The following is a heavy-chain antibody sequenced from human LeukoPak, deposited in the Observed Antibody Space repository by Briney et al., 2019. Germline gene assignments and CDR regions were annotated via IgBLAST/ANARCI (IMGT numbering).Heavy chain of an antibody. V-gene: IGHV4-39*07. D-gene: IGHD2-2*01. CDR1: GGSISSSTYY. J-gene: IGHJ6*03. Sequence: SETLSLTCTVSGGSISSSTYYWGWIRQPPGKALEWIGNLYYSGSTYYNPSLKSRVTISVDTSKNQFSLKLSSVTAADTAVYYCARVGYCSSTSCSKGYYYMDVWGKGTTVTVSS. CDR3: ARVGYCSSTSCSKGYYYMDV. CDR2: LYYSGST.